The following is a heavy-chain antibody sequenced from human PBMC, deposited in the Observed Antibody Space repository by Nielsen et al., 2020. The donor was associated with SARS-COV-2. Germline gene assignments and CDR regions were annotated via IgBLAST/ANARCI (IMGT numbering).Heavy chain of an antibody. CDR3: ARALGAEKYYYYYYGMDV. J-gene: IGHJ6*02. CDR1: GFTFSSYG. D-gene: IGHD3-10*01. V-gene: IGHV3-33*01. CDR2: IWYDGSNK. Sequence: GESLKISCAASGFTFSSYGMHWVRQAPGKGLEWVAVIWYDGSNKYYADSVKGRFTISRDNSKNTLYLQMNSLRAEDTAVYYCARALGAEKYYYYYYGMDVWGQGTTVTVS.